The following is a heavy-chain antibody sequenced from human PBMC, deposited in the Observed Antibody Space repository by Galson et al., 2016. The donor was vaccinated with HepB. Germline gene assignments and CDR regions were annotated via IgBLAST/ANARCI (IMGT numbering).Heavy chain of an antibody. CDR1: GFIFSSYW. V-gene: IGHV3-7*03. J-gene: IGHJ4*02. Sequence: SLRLSCAGSGFIFSSYWMSWVRQAPGKGLEWVANIKQEGSEKVYVDSLKGRLTISRDNAKNSLFLQMNSLRADDTAFYYCARGRLNMVRGLNGYFFDLWGQGTLVTVSS. D-gene: IGHD3-10*01. CDR2: IKQEGSEK. CDR3: ARGRLNMVRGLNGYFFDL.